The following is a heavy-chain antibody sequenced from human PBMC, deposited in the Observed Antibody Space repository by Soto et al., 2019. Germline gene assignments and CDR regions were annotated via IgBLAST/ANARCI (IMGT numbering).Heavy chain of an antibody. CDR1: GGSISSSNW. V-gene: IGHV4-4*02. D-gene: IGHD6-19*01. Sequence: PSETLSLTCAVSGGSISSSNWWSWVRQPPGKGLEWIGEIYHSGSTNYNPSLKSRVTISVDKSKNQFSPKLSSVTAADTAVYYCARENSSGWCSAPDYGMDVWGQGTTVTVSS. CDR2: IYHSGST. CDR3: ARENSSGWCSAPDYGMDV. J-gene: IGHJ6*02.